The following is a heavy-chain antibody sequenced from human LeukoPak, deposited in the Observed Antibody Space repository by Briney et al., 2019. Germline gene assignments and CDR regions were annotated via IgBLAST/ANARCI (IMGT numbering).Heavy chain of an antibody. D-gene: IGHD4-17*01. CDR3: AKGDGVYFDY. CDR1: GFTFSSYG. CDR2: ISYDGSNK. V-gene: IGHV3-30*18. Sequence: GRSLRLSCAASGFTFSSYGMHWVRQAPGKGLGWVAVISYDGSNKYYADSVKGRFTISRDNSKNTLYLQMNSLRAEDTAVYYCAKGDGVYFDYWGQGTLVTVSS. J-gene: IGHJ4*02.